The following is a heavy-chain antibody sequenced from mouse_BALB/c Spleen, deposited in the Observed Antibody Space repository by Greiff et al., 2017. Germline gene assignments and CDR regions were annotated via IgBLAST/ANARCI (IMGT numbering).Heavy chain of an antibody. Sequence: EVMLVESGGGLVKPGGSLKLSCAASGFTFSDYYMYWVRQTPEKRLEWVATISDGGSYTYYPDSVKGRFTISRDNAKNNLYLQMSSLKSEDTAMYYCARDLEGFAYWGQGTLVTVSA. CDR1: GFTFSDYY. CDR3: ARDLEGFAY. V-gene: IGHV5-4*02. CDR2: ISDGGSYT. J-gene: IGHJ3*01.